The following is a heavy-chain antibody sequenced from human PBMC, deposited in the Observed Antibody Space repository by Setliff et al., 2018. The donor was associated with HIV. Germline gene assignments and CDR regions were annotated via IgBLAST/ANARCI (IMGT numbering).Heavy chain of an antibody. CDR1: GYRFTSYW. Sequence: GESLKISCKASGYRFTSYWIAWVRQMPGKGLEWMGIIYPGDSDTRYSPSFQGQVTISVDKSLDSAYLQWNTLKASDTAMYYCARSSRGCDSRGFYRVNWFDPWGQGTQVTVSS. D-gene: IGHD3-22*01. V-gene: IGHV5-51*01. J-gene: IGHJ5*02. CDR2: IYPGDSDT. CDR3: ARSSRGCDSRGFYRVNWFDP.